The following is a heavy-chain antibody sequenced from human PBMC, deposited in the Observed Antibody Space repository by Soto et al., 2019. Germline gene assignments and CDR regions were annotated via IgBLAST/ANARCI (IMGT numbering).Heavy chain of an antibody. J-gene: IGHJ4*02. CDR1: GFTISSYW. V-gene: IGHV3-74*01. D-gene: IGHD5-12*01. CDR2: INSDGSST. CDR3: TRGYSGYGNFDY. Sequence: GGSLRLSCADSGFTISSYWMHWVRQAPGKGLVWVSRINSDGSSTSYADSVKGRFTISRDNAKNTLYLQMNSLRADDTAVYYCTRGYSGYGNFDYWVQGALVTVSS.